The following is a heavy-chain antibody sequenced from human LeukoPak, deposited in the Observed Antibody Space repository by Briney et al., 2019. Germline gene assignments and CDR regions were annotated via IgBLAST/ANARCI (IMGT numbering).Heavy chain of an antibody. CDR2: ISYDGSNK. V-gene: IGHV3-30*04. CDR3: ARDAGEVVVTAILFYMDV. CDR1: GFTFSSYA. Sequence: PGGSLRLSCAASGFTFSSYAMHWVRQAPGKGLEWVAVISYDGSNKYYADSVKGRFTISRDNSKNTLYLQMNSLRAEDPAVYYCARDAGEVVVTAILFYMDVWGKGTTVTVSS. D-gene: IGHD2-21*02. J-gene: IGHJ6*03.